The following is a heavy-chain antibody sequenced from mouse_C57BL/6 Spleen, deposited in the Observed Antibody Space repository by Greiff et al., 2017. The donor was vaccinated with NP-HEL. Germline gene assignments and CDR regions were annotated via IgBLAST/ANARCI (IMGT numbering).Heavy chain of an antibody. D-gene: IGHD1-1*01. CDR3: ASYYYGSSPWFAY. CDR1: GFNIKDYY. J-gene: IGHJ3*01. V-gene: IGHV14-2*01. Sequence: DVKLQESGAELVKPGASVKLSCTASGFNIKDYYMHWVKQRTEQGLEWIGRIDPEDGETKYAPKFQGKATITADTSSNTAYLQLSSLTSEDTAVYYCASYYYGSSPWFAYWGQGTLVTVSA. CDR2: IDPEDGET.